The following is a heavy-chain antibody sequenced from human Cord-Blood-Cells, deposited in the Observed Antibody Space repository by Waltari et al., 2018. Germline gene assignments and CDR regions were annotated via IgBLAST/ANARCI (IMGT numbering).Heavy chain of an antibody. D-gene: IGHD1-26*01. Sequence: EVQLVESGGGLVQPGGSLRLSCAASGFTVSSNYMSWVRQAPGKGLGWVSVIYSGGSTYDADSVKGRFTISRDNSKNTLYLQMNSLRAEDTAVYYCAREGGSYYFDYWGQGTLVTVSS. V-gene: IGHV3-66*01. J-gene: IGHJ4*02. CDR2: IYSGGST. CDR1: GFTVSSNY. CDR3: AREGGSYYFDY.